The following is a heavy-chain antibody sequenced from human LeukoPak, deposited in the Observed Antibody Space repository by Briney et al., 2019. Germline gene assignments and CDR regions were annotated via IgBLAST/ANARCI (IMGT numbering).Heavy chain of an antibody. J-gene: IGHJ4*02. Sequence: ASVKVSCKASGYTFTGFYMHWARQAPGQGLEWMGWINPHSADTGYAQKFLGRVTMTRDMSISTIYMELTRLRSDDTALYYCARWDGYSSSPDYWGQGTLVTVSS. CDR1: GYTFTGFY. CDR3: ARWDGYSSSPDY. V-gene: IGHV1-2*02. CDR2: INPHSADT. D-gene: IGHD6-13*01.